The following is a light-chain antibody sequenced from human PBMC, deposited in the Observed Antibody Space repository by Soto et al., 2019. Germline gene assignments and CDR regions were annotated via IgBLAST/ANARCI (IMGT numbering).Light chain of an antibody. V-gene: IGKV3-20*01. CDR3: QQYSITFCT. CDR2: GAS. J-gene: IGKJ1*01. CDR1: QSISSSY. Sequence: EIVLTQSPGTLSLSPGERTTLSCRASQSISSSYLAWYQQKPGQAPRLLVYGASSRATGIPDRFSGSGSGTDFTLTISRLEPEDFALYYCQQYSITFCTFGQGPKWEI.